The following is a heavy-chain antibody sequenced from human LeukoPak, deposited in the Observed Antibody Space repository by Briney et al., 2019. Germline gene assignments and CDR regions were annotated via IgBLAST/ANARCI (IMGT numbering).Heavy chain of an antibody. CDR3: AGGAGSIDY. J-gene: IGHJ4*02. CDR2: AYYRSNWYI. CDR1: GDSVSSNSAA. V-gene: IGHV6-1*01. Sequence: SQTLSLTCAISGDSVSSNSAAWNWVRQSTSRGLEWLGRAYYRSNWYIDYAVSVKSRIPINPDTSKNQFSMRLDSVTPEDTAVYYCAGGAGSIDYWGQGALVTVPS. D-gene: IGHD5-24*01.